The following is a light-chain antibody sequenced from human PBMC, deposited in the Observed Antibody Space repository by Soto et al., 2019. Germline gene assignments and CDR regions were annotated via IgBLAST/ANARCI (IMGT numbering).Light chain of an antibody. J-gene: IGKJ5*01. CDR3: QQYNNWPPIT. V-gene: IGKV3-11*01. CDR2: GAS. CDR1: ENVRTF. Sequence: VLTQSPATLSLSPGERATLSCRASENVRTFVDWYQQKPGQAPRLLIYGASNRATDIPARFSGSGSGTDFTLTINRLEPEDFAVYYCQQYNNWPPITFGQGTRLEI.